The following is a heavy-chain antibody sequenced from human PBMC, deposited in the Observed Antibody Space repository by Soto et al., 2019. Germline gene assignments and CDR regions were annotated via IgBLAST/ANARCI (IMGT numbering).Heavy chain of an antibody. V-gene: IGHV1-2*04. CDR1: GYTFTGYY. J-gene: IGHJ4*02. D-gene: IGHD6-13*01. CDR2: IHPNSGDT. Sequence: ASVKVSFKASGYTFTGYYIHWVRQAPGQGLEWMGWIHPNSGDTNYAQKFQDWVTLTRDTSISTAYLEVRTLTSDDTAVYFCAREGGIGAAAYFDYWGLGTLVTVS. CDR3: AREGGIGAAAYFDY.